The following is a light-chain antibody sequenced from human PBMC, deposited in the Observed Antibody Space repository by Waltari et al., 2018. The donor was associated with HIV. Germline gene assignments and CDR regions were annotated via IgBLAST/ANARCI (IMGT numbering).Light chain of an antibody. CDR3: CSYAGRYTYV. V-gene: IGLV2-11*01. Sequence: QSALTQPRSVSGSPGQSVTISCTGTSSDVGGYNYGSWYQHHPDPAPKVLIYDVSKRPSGVPDRFSGSKSGNTASLTISGLQAEDEAVYYCCSYAGRYTYVFGTGTTVTVL. J-gene: IGLJ1*01. CDR2: DVS. CDR1: SSDVGGYNY.